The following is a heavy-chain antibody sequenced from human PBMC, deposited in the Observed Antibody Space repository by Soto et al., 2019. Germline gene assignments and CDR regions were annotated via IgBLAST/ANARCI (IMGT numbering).Heavy chain of an antibody. D-gene: IGHD3-9*01. V-gene: IGHV4-34*01. CDR1: GGSFSGYY. CDR3: ARVCAGFSLTGYDAKRAIFDY. J-gene: IGHJ4*02. CDR2: INHSGST. Sequence: QVQLQQWGAGLLKPSETLSLTCAVYGGSFSGYYWSWIRQPPGKGLEWIGEINHSGSTNYNPSLKSRLTISVDTSKNQVSLKLSSVTAADTAVSYCARVCAGFSLTGYDAKRAIFDYWGQGTLVTVSS.